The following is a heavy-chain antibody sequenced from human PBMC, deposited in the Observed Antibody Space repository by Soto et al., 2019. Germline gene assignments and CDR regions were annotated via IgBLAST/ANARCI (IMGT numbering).Heavy chain of an antibody. V-gene: IGHV1-46*03. D-gene: IGHD3-10*01. Sequence: GASVKVSYKASGYTFTSYYMHWVRQAPGQGLEWMGIINPSGGSTSYAQKFQGRVTMTRDTSTSTVYMELSSLRSEDTAVYYCARGVLEITMVRGVPHYFDYWGQGTLVTVSS. CDR1: GYTFTSYY. CDR3: ARGVLEITMVRGVPHYFDY. J-gene: IGHJ4*02. CDR2: INPSGGST.